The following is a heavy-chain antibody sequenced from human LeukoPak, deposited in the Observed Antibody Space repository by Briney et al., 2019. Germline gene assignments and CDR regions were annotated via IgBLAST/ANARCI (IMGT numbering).Heavy chain of an antibody. J-gene: IGHJ4*02. CDR3: ARLTTVVTGDY. V-gene: IGHV4-38-2*01. Sequence: PSETLSLTCAVSGFFISSGHYWGWIRQPPGKGLEWIGSIYHSGSTYYNPSLKSRVTISVDTSKNQFSLNLSSVTAADTAVYYCARLTTVVTGDYWGQGTQVTVSS. D-gene: IGHD4-23*01. CDR2: IYHSGST. CDR1: GFFISSGHY.